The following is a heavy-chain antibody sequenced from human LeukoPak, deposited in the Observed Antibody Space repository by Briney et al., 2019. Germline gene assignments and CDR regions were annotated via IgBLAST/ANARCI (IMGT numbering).Heavy chain of an antibody. CDR1: GYTFTSYD. V-gene: IGHV1-8*01. J-gene: IGHJ4*02. Sequence: ASVKVSCKASGYTFTSYDINWVRQATGQGLEWMGWMNPNSGNTGYAQKFQGRVTMTEDTSTDTAYMELSSLRSEDTAVYFCAHLRFGWLGGWGQGTLVTVSS. CDR2: MNPNSGNT. D-gene: IGHD3-9*01. CDR3: AHLRFGWLGG.